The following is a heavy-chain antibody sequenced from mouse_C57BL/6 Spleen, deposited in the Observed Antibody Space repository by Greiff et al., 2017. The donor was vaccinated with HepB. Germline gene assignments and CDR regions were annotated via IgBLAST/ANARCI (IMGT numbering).Heavy chain of an antibody. D-gene: IGHD1-1*02. J-gene: IGHJ2*01. V-gene: IGHV1-82*01. Sequence: VQLQQSGPELVKPGASVKISCKASGYAFSSSWMNWVKQRPGKGLEWIGRIYTGDGDTNYNGKFKGKATLTADKSSSTAYMQLSSLTSEDSAVYFCARSERRYGYLDYWGQGTTLTVSS. CDR2: IYTGDGDT. CDR3: ARSERRYGYLDY. CDR1: GYAFSSSW.